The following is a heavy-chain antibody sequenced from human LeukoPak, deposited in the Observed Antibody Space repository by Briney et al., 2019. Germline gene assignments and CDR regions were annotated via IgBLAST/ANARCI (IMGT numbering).Heavy chain of an antibody. Sequence: PGRSLRLSCTVSGFTFDDYAMHWVRHTPGKGLEWAAGITWNRDNIGYGDSVKGRFTISRDNVKNVLYLQMKSLRPEDTALYYCAKDLGSAITSALVLDVWGQGTTV. CDR2: ITWNRDNI. J-gene: IGHJ6*02. CDR3: AKDLGSAITSALVLDV. V-gene: IGHV3-9*01. D-gene: IGHD2-15*01. CDR1: GFTFDDYA.